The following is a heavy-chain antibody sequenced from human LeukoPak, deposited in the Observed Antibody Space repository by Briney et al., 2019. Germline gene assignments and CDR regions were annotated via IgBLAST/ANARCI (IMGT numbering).Heavy chain of an antibody. Sequence: KPSETLSLTCTVSGGSISSSSYYWGWIRQPPGKGLEWIGSIYYSGSTYYNPSLKSRVTISVDTSKNQFSLKLSSVTAADTAVYYCARGFPIRRDGYNYWGQGTLVTVSS. V-gene: IGHV4-39*07. CDR1: GGSISSSSYY. J-gene: IGHJ4*02. CDR2: IYYSGST. CDR3: ARGFPIRRDGYNY. D-gene: IGHD5-24*01.